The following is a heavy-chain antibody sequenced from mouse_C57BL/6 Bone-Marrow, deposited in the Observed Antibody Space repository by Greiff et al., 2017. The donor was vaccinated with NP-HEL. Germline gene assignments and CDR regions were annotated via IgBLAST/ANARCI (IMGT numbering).Heavy chain of an antibody. Sequence: EVKLQESGPGLVKPSQSLSLTCSVTGYSITSGYYWNWIRQFPGNKLEWMGYISYDGSNNYNPSLKNRISITRDTSKNQFFLKLNSVTTEDTATYYSARDYGSRYGNYFDYWGQGTTRTVSS. D-gene: IGHD1-1*01. CDR1: GYSITSGYY. J-gene: IGHJ2*01. V-gene: IGHV3-6*01. CDR2: ISYDGSN. CDR3: ARDYGSRYGNYFDY.